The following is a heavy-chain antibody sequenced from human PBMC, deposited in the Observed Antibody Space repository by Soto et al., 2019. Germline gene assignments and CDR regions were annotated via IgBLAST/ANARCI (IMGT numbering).Heavy chain of an antibody. CDR2: INHSGST. D-gene: IGHD3-10*01. CDR3: ASVNGGPFDY. CDR1: GGAFSGYY. Sequence: SETVSLTCAVYGGAFSGYYWSLIRQPPGKGLEWIGEINHSGSTNYNPSLKSRVTISVDTSKNQFSLKLSSVTAADTAVYYCASVNGGPFDYWGQGNMVTVSS. J-gene: IGHJ4*02. V-gene: IGHV4-34*01.